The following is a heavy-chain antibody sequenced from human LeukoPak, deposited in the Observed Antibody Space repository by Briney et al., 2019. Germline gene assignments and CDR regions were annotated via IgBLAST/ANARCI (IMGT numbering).Heavy chain of an antibody. J-gene: IGHJ4*02. D-gene: IGHD3-3*01. CDR3: ARHYEAAPFDY. Sequence: KTSETLSLTCTVSGGSISSYYWSWIRQPPGKGLEWIGYIYYSGSTNYNPSLKSRVTISVDTSKNQFSLKLSSVTAADTAVYYCARHYEAAPFDYWGQGNPGHRLL. V-gene: IGHV4-59*08. CDR1: GGSISSYY. CDR2: IYYSGST.